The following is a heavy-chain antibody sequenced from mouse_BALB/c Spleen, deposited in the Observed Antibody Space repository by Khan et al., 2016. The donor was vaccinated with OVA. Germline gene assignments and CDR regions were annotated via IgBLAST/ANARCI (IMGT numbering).Heavy chain of an antibody. J-gene: IGHJ4*01. Sequence: QVQLKESGPGLVAPSQSLSITCTVSGFSLTGYGVTWVRQPPGKGLEWLGMIWGDGTTDYNSALNSSLCISKDNSKSQVFLKMNSLQTDDTARDYGARAYEGNDREAMDYWGQGTSVTVSA. CDR2: IWGDGTT. CDR3: ARAYEGNDREAMDY. CDR1: GFSLTGYG. V-gene: IGHV2-6-7*01. D-gene: IGHD2-9*01.